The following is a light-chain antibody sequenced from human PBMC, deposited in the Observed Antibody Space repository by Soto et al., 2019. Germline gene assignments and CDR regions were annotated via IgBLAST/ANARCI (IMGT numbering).Light chain of an antibody. CDR2: GAS. CDR3: QQYHNWPPIT. J-gene: IGKJ5*01. Sequence: DIVLMQSPGTLSLSPGERATLSCRASQSVSNNYLAWYQQKPGQAPRLLIHGASTRAPGIPDRFSGSGFGTEFTLTISSLQSEDFAVYYCQQYHNWPPITFGQGTRLEIK. CDR1: QSVSNN. V-gene: IGKV3D-15*01.